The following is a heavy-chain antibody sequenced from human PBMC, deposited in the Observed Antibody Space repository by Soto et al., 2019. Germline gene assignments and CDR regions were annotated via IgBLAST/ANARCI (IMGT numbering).Heavy chain of an antibody. CDR1: NGSISSGDYH. CDR3: ARDFAYFDS. V-gene: IGHV4-61*08. CDR2: VYHTGRT. J-gene: IGHJ4*02. Sequence: SETLSLTCTVSNGSISSGDYHWSWIRQPPGKGLEWIGYVYHTGRTSYNPSLKSRVSISMDTSKNQFSLNLDSVTAADTAVYFCARDFAYFDSWGQGTLVTVSS.